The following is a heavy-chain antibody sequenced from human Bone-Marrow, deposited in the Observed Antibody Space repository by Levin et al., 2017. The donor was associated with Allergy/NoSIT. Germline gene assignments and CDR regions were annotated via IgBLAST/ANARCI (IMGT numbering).Heavy chain of an antibody. CDR3: ARVAPYCSGGSCYSPYFDY. D-gene: IGHD2-15*01. J-gene: IGHJ4*02. CDR2: IYSGGST. Sequence: GGSLRRSCAASGFTVSSNYMSWGRQAPGKGLEGVAVIYSGGSTYYADSVKGRFTISRDNSKNTLYLQMNSLRAEDTAVYYCARVAPYCSGGSCYSPYFDYWGQGTLVTVSS. V-gene: IGHV3-53*01. CDR1: GFTVSSNY.